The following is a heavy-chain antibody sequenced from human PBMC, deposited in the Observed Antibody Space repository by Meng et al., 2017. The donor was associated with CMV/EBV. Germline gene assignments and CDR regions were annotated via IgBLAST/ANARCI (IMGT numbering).Heavy chain of an antibody. CDR1: GGTFSTFA. CDR2: IIPVFETA. J-gene: IGHJ4*02. CDR3: ARGGDSWYSDY. Sequence: QGRLVKSAGEVKKPGSSVKVSCKTSGGTFSTFAISWVRQAPGEGLEWMGGIIPVFETANYAERFQDRVTITADDSTTTAYMELSSLRADDTALYFCARGGDSWYSDYWGQGTLVTVSS. D-gene: IGHD1-26*01. V-gene: IGHV1-69*12.